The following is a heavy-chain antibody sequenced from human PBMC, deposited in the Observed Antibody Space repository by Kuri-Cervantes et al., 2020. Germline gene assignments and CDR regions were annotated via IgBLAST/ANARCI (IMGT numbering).Heavy chain of an antibody. CDR3: ARVSFTYDILTGYYPNHFDY. J-gene: IGHJ4*02. CDR2: IYYSGST. Sequence: SETLSLTCAVYGGSFSSYYWSWIRQPPGKGLEWIGYIYYSGSTNYNPSLKSRVTISVDTSKNQFSLKLSSVTAADTAVYYCARVSFTYDILTGYYPNHFDYWGQGTLVTVSS. D-gene: IGHD3-9*01. CDR1: GGSFSSYY. V-gene: IGHV4-59*01.